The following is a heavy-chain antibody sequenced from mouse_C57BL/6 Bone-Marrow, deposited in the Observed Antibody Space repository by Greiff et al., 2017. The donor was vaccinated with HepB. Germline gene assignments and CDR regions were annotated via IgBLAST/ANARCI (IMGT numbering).Heavy chain of an antibody. Sequence: QVHRKGSGLGLVRPSQGLSITGPVLGSSLTSYPLSWVRQHPGKGLEGLGVIWTDGGTNYNSALKPRLSISKDNSKSQVFLKMNSLQTDDTARYYCARNFDYGSSYGFDVWGTGTTVTVSS. V-gene: IGHV2-9-1*01. CDR1: GSSLTSYP. CDR3: ARNFDYGSSYGFDV. CDR2: IWTDGGT. J-gene: IGHJ1*03. D-gene: IGHD1-1*01.